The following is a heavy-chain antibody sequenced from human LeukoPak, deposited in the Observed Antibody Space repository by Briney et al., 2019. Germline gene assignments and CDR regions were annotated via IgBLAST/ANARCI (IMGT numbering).Heavy chain of an antibody. J-gene: IGHJ4*02. CDR2: VSAYNGNT. V-gene: IGHV1-18*01. CDR3: ARDSGDSGYDYFAY. Sequence: ASVKVSCKPSGYPFTSYGISWVRQAPGQGLEVMGWVSAYNGNTNYAQKLQGRVTMTTDTSTSTAYMQLRSLRSDATAVYYCARDSGDSGYDYFAYWGQGTLVTVSS. CDR1: GYPFTSYG. D-gene: IGHD5-12*01.